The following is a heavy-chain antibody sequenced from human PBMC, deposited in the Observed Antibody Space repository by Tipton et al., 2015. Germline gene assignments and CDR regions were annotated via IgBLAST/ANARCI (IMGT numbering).Heavy chain of an antibody. J-gene: IGHJ4*02. CDR2: INDSGKS. V-gene: IGHV4-61*01. CDR1: GGSVTSGNYY. Sequence: GLVKPSEILSLTCNVSGGSVTSGNYYWSWIRQPPGKGLEWIGEINDSGKSNYNPSLKSRVTISVDTSKSQFFLKLTSVIAADTAVYFCARGRGWRVFDYWGQGTLVTVSS. CDR3: ARGRGWRVFDY. D-gene: IGHD3-10*01.